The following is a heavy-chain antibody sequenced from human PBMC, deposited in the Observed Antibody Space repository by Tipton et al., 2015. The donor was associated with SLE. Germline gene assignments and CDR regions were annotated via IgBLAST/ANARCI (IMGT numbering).Heavy chain of an antibody. CDR3: ARPRRDGWRGGHWFDP. J-gene: IGHJ5*02. CDR1: GGSISSSSYY. Sequence: LRLSCTVSGGSISSSSYYWGWIRQPPGKGLEWIGSIYYSGSTYYNPSLKSRVTISVDTSKNQFSLKLSSVTAADTAVYYCARPRRDGWRGGHWFDPRGQVTLVTVSS. CDR2: IYYSGST. D-gene: IGHD3-10*01. V-gene: IGHV4-39*07.